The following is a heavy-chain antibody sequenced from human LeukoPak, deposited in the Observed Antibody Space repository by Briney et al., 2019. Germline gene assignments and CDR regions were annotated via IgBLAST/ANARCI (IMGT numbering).Heavy chain of an antibody. J-gene: IGHJ4*02. D-gene: IGHD3-10*01. CDR3: AGAHYGSGPLH. CDR2: INPSGGST. Sequence: ASVKVSCKASGYTFTSYYMHWVRQAPGQGLEWMGIINPSGGSTSYAQKFQGRVTMTRDTSTSTVYMELSSLRSEGTAVYYCAGAHYGSGPLHWGQGTLVTVSS. V-gene: IGHV1-46*01. CDR1: GYTFTSYY.